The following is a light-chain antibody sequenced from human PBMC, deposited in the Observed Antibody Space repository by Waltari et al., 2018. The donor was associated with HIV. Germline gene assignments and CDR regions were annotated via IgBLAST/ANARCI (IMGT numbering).Light chain of an antibody. CDR1: SGINVGTYS. J-gene: IGLJ3*02. V-gene: IGLV5-45*01. CDR2: YRSDSDK. CDR3: MIWHSSAWV. Sequence: QAVLTPPASLSASPGASASLPCTLRSGINVGTYSLYWYQLQPGSPPRYLLRYRSDSDKEQGSGVPSRFAGSKDASANAGILLISGLQSEDEADYYCMIWHSSAWVFGGGTKLTVL.